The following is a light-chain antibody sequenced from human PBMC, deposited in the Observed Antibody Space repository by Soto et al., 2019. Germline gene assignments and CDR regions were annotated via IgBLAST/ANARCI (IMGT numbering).Light chain of an antibody. Sequence: QSVLTQPPSVSGAPGQRVTISCTGSSSNIGAGYDVHWYQQLPGTAPRLLIYANSDRPSGVPDRFSGSESDTSASLAITGVRAEDVPEYYRKSYDNSLSGDAVFGGGTKLSVL. V-gene: IGLV1-40*01. CDR1: SSNIGAGYD. J-gene: IGLJ2*01. CDR2: ANS. CDR3: KSYDNSLSGDAV.